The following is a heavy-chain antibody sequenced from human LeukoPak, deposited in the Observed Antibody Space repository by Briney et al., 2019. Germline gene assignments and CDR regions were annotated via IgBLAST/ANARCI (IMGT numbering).Heavy chain of an antibody. V-gene: IGHV1-69*13. Sequence: SVKVSCKASGGTFSSYAISWVRQAPGQWLEWMGGIIPIFGTANYAQKFQGRVTITADESTSTAYMELSSLRSEDTAVYYCARATPSPYYDFWSGKGSYYYMDVWGKGTTVTVSS. CDR2: IIPIFGTA. CDR1: GGTFSSYA. D-gene: IGHD3-3*01. CDR3: ARATPSPYYDFWSGKGSYYYMDV. J-gene: IGHJ6*03.